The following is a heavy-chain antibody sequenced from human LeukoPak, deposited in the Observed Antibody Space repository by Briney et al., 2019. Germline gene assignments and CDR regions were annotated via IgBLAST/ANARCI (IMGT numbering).Heavy chain of an antibody. V-gene: IGHV4-59*08. Sequence: ASETLSLTCTVSGGSISSYYWSWIRQPPGKGLEWIGYIYYSGSTNYNPSLKSRVTISVDTSKNQFSLKLSSVTAADTAVYYCARQTYYYDSSGYYGFDYWGQGTLVTVSS. J-gene: IGHJ4*02. D-gene: IGHD3-22*01. CDR1: GGSISSYY. CDR3: ARQTYYYDSSGYYGFDY. CDR2: IYYSGST.